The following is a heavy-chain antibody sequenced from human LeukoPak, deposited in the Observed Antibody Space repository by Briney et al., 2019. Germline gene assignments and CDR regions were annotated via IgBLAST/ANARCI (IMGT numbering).Heavy chain of an antibody. V-gene: IGHV4-39*01. CDR1: SASITSSLYF. Sequence: PSETLSLTCTVSSASITSSLYFWGWIRQSPGKGLEWIGSISYSGTTYYNPSLKSRVTISVDTSKHQFSLKLNSVTAADTAVFYCAANSADYNTLGSSYKVWGQGTLVTVSS. CDR3: AANSADYNTLGSSYKV. CDR2: ISYSGTT. D-gene: IGHD3-10*01. J-gene: IGHJ4*02.